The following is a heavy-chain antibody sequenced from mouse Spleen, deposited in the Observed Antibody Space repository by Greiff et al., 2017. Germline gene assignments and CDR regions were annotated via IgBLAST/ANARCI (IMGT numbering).Heavy chain of an antibody. V-gene: IGHV2-2*01. CDR3: ARRNRGGAMDY. CDR2: IWSGGST. CDR1: GFSLTSYG. Sequence: VKLVESGPGLVQPSQSLSITCTVSGFSLTSYGVHWVRQSPGKGLEWLGVIWSGGSTDYNAAFISRLSISKDNSKSQVFFKMNSLQADDTAIYYCARRNRGGAMDYWGQGTSVTVSS. D-gene: IGHD2-14*01. J-gene: IGHJ4*01.